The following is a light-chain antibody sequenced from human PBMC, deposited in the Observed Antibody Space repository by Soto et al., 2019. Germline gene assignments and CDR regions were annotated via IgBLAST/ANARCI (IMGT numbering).Light chain of an antibody. CDR1: ETVSSSY. V-gene: IGKV3-20*01. CDR2: GAS. CDR3: HLYGFSPPIT. J-gene: IGKJ5*01. Sequence: EIVLTQYPGTLSLSPGERATLSCGASETVSSSYLAWYQQKPGQAPRLLIYGASNRASGVPDRFSGKGSGTDFTLTISRLEKGDFAVYFCHLYGFSPPITFGQGTRLEIK.